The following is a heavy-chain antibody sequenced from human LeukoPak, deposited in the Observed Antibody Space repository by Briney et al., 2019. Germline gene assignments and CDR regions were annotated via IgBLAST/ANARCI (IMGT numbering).Heavy chain of an antibody. CDR1: GGSISSGGYS. CDR3: ARGDSSSWFPLGHFDY. Sequence: SETLSLTCAVSGGSISSGGYSWSWIRQPPGKGLEWIGYIYHSGSTYYNPSLKSRVTISVDTSKNQFSLKLSSVTAADTAVYYCARGDSSSWFPLGHFDYWGQGTLVTVSS. D-gene: IGHD6-13*01. J-gene: IGHJ4*02. V-gene: IGHV4-30-2*01. CDR2: IYHSGST.